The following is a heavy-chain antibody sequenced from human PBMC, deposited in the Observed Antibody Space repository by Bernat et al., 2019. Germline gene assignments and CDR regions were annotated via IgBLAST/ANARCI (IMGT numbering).Heavy chain of an antibody. J-gene: IGHJ4*02. Sequence: QVQLVESGGGVVQPGRSLRLSCAASGFTLSSYAMHWVRQAPGKGLEWVAVISYDGSNKYYADSVKGRFTISRDNSKNTLYLQMNSLRAEDTAVYYCAREPSGCSGGSCYSGGYFDYWGQGTLVTVSS. V-gene: IGHV3-30-3*01. CDR1: GFTLSSYA. D-gene: IGHD2-15*01. CDR2: ISYDGSNK. CDR3: AREPSGCSGGSCYSGGYFDY.